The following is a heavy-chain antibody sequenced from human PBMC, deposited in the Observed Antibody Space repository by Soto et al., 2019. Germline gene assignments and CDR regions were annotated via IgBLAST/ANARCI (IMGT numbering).Heavy chain of an antibody. J-gene: IGHJ4*02. CDR1: VGSFSGYY. CDR2: INHSGST. Sequence: LSLTCAVYVGSFSGYYWSWIRQPPGKGLEWIGEINHSGSTNYNPSRKSRVTISLDTSKNQFSLKLSSVTAADTAVYYCARAPRSSRYYFDYWGQGTLVTVSS. CDR3: ARAPRSSRYYFDY. V-gene: IGHV4-34*01. D-gene: IGHD6-13*01.